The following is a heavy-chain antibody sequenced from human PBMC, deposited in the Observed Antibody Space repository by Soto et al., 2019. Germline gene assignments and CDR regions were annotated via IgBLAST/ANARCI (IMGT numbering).Heavy chain of an antibody. D-gene: IGHD3-10*01. V-gene: IGHV3-30*18. CDR3: AKDQMGRGWRTLDS. J-gene: IGHJ4*02. Sequence: QVQMVESGGGVGQPGTSLRLSCVVTGLTFSGYGMHWVRQAPGKGLEWVADITYDGSSTYYADAVKGRFTVSRDNSKNILYLQMTSLRGDDTAMYYCAKDQMGRGWRTLDSWGQGTLVIVSS. CDR2: ITYDGSST. CDR1: GLTFSGYG.